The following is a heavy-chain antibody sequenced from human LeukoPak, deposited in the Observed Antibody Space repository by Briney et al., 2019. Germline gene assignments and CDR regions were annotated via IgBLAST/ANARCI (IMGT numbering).Heavy chain of an antibody. Sequence: GASVKVSCKASGGTFSSYAISWVRQAPGQGLEWMGGIIPIFGTANYAQKFQGRVTMTRDTSTSTVYMELSSLRSEDTAVYYCARSITIFGVVIRNNWFDPWGQGTLVTVSS. V-gene: IGHV1-69*05. CDR1: GGTFSSYA. CDR3: ARSITIFGVVIRNNWFDP. J-gene: IGHJ5*02. D-gene: IGHD3-3*01. CDR2: IIPIFGTA.